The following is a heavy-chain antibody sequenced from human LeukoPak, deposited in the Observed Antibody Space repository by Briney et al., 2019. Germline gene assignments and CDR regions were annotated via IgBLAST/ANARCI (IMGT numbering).Heavy chain of an antibody. V-gene: IGHV3-11*01. CDR1: GFTFSDYY. J-gene: IGHJ4*02. Sequence: VGFLRLSCAASGFTFSDYYMSWIRQAPGTGLEWVSYISSSGSTIYYADSVKGRFTISRDNAKNSLYLQMNSLRAEDTAVYYCARDAYGSGSYNDYWGQGTLVTVSS. CDR3: ARDAYGSGSYNDY. CDR2: ISSSGSTI. D-gene: IGHD3-10*01.